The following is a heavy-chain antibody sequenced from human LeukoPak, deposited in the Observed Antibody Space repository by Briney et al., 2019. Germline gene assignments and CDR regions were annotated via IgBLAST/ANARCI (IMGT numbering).Heavy chain of an antibody. D-gene: IGHD5-24*01. J-gene: IGHJ4*02. Sequence: PSETLSLTCAVYGGSFSGYYWSWIRQPPGKGLEWIGEINHSGSTNYNPSLKSRVTISVDTSKNQFSLKLSSVTAADTAVYYCATASEMATIPFDYWGQGTLVTVSS. CDR3: ATASEMATIPFDY. CDR1: GGSFSGYY. V-gene: IGHV4-34*01. CDR2: INHSGST.